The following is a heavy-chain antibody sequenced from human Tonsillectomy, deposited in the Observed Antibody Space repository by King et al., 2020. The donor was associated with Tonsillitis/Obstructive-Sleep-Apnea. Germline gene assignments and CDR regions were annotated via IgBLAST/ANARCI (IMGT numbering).Heavy chain of an antibody. CDR3: ARGRNCMTTVTRVYYGMDV. D-gene: IGHD4-11*01. J-gene: IGHJ6*02. Sequence: HVQLQQWGAGLLKPSETLSLTCAVYGGSFSGYYWSWIRQPPGKGLEWIGEINHSGSTNYNPSLKSRVTISVDTSKNQFSLKLSSVTAADTAVYYCARGRNCMTTVTRVYYGMDVWGQGTTVTVSS. CDR2: INHSGST. CDR1: GGSFSGYY. V-gene: IGHV4-34*01.